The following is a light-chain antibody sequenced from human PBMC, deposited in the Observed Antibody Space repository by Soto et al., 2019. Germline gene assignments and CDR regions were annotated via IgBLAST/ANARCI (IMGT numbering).Light chain of an antibody. J-gene: IGLJ1*01. V-gene: IGLV2-8*01. Sequence: QSALTQPPSASGSPGQSVTISCTGTSSDVGGYKYVSWYQQYPSKAPKLMIYAVSERPSGVPDRFSGSKSGNTASLTVSGLQAEDEADYYCSSYAGSNNYVFGTGTKVTV. CDR1: SSDVGGYKY. CDR2: AVS. CDR3: SSYAGSNNYV.